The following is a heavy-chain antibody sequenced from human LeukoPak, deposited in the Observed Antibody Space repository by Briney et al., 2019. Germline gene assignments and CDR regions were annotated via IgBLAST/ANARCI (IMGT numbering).Heavy chain of an antibody. CDR1: GGTFSSYA. V-gene: IGHV1-69*04. CDR3: ARGIVGATSGNYYYGMHV. CDR2: IIPIFGIA. D-gene: IGHD1-26*01. Sequence: ASVKVSCKASGGTFSSYAISWVRQAPGQGLEWMGRIIPIFGIANYAQKFQGRVTITADKSTSTAYMELSSLRSEDTAVYYCARGIVGATSGNYYYGMHVWSQCTTVSV. J-gene: IGHJ6*02.